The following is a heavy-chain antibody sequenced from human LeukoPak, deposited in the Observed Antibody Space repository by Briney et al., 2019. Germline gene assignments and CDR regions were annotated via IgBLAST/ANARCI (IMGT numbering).Heavy chain of an antibody. CDR2: ISYDGSNK. J-gene: IGHJ4*02. Sequence: PGGSLRLSCAAYGFTFSSYGMHWVRQAPGKGLEWVAVISYDGSNKYYADSVKGRFTISRDNSKNTLYLQMNSLRAEDTAVYYCAKDRRGYSLIYYFDYWGQGTLVTVSS. CDR1: GFTFSSYG. D-gene: IGHD5-18*01. V-gene: IGHV3-30*18. CDR3: AKDRRGYSLIYYFDY.